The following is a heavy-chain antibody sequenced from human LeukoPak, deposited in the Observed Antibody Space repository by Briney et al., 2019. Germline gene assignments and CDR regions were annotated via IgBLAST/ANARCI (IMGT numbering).Heavy chain of an antibody. D-gene: IGHD5-18*01. CDR2: IYYSGST. CDR1: GGSISSSSYY. J-gene: IGHJ4*02. V-gene: IGHV4-39*01. Sequence: NSSETLSLTCTVSGGSISSSSYYWGWIRQPPGKGLEWIGSIYYSGSTYYNPSLKSRVTISVDTSKNQFSLKLSSVTAADTAVYYCARASDLSRLWNDYWGQGTLVTVSS. CDR3: ARASDLSRLWNDY.